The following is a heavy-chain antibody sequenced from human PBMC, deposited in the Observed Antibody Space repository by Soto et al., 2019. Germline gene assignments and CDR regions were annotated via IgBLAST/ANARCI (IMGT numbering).Heavy chain of an antibody. CDR1: GYSFTSYW. CDR3: AIPEYRSTSGMDD. J-gene: IGHJ6*02. Sequence: PGESLKISCKGSGYSFTSYWIGWVRQMPGKGLEWMGIIYPGDSDTRYSPSFQGQDTISADKSISTAYLQWSSLKASDTAMYYCAIPEYRSTSGMDDWGQVTKVSVTS. V-gene: IGHV5-51*01. D-gene: IGHD6-6*01. CDR2: IYPGDSDT.